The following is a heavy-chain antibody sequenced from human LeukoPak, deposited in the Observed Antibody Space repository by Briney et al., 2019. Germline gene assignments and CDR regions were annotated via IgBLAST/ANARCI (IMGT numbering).Heavy chain of an antibody. V-gene: IGHV3-74*01. Sequence: GGSLRLSCVASGFTFSNYWMHWVRQPPGKGLVWVSRIYVDGRTTNYADSVKGRFTISRDNSKNTLYLQTNSLRTEDTAVYYCAKSQRCSSTSCYNGFDYWGQGTLVTVSS. CDR3: AKSQRCSSTSCYNGFDY. J-gene: IGHJ4*02. D-gene: IGHD2-2*02. CDR1: GFTFSNYW. CDR2: IYVDGRTT.